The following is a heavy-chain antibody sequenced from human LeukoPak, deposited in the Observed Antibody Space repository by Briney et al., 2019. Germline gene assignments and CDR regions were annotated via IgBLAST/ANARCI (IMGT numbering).Heavy chain of an antibody. CDR2: IYWDDDK. Sequence: SGPTLVKPTQTLTLTCTFSGFSLSTSGVGVGWIRRPPGKALEWLALIYWDDDKRYSPSLKSRLTITKDTSKNQVVLTMTNMDPVDTATYYCAHLLGYCSGGSCLTFDYWGQGTLVTVSS. V-gene: IGHV2-5*02. CDR1: GFSLSTSGVG. D-gene: IGHD2-15*01. J-gene: IGHJ4*02. CDR3: AHLLGYCSGGSCLTFDY.